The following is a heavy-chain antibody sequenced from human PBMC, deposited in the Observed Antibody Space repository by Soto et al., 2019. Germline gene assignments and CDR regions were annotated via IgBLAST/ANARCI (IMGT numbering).Heavy chain of an antibody. CDR2: IKQEGSEK. CDR1: AFTFSSYW. J-gene: IGHJ6*02. CDR3: ARGSQGHYDLHYGVDV. V-gene: IGHV3-7*03. D-gene: IGHD3-3*01. Sequence: DVQLVESGGGLVQPGGSLRLSCAASAFTFSSYWMSWVRQAPGRGLEWVANIKQEGSEKSYVDSVKGRFTISRDNAKNSLYLQMNSVSAEDAAVYYCARGSQGHYDLHYGVDVWGQGTTVTVSS.